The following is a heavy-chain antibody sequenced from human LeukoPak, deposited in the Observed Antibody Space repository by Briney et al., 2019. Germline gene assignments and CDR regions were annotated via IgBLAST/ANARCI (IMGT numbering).Heavy chain of an antibody. CDR3: AGCPEYCGGDCYSCYFDY. Sequence: PSETLSLTCTVSGGSISSSSYYWGWIRQPPGKGLEWIGSIYYSGSTYYNPSLKSRVTISVDTSKNQFSLKLSSVTAADTAVYYCAGCPEYCGGDCYSCYFDYWGQGTLVTVSS. CDR2: IYYSGST. CDR1: GGSISSSSYY. J-gene: IGHJ4*02. D-gene: IGHD2-21*02. V-gene: IGHV4-39*07.